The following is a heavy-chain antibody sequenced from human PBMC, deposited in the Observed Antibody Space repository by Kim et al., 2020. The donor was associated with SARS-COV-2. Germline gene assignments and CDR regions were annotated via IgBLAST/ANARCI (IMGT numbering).Heavy chain of an antibody. CDR3: ARAHIWSGYYPNPYYYYGMDV. D-gene: IGHD3-3*01. V-gene: IGHV3-48*02. CDR2: ISSSSSTI. Sequence: GGSLRLSCAASGFTFSSYSMNWVRQAPGKGLEWVSYISSSSSTIYYADSVKGRFTISRDNAKNSLYLQMNSLRDEDTAVYYCARAHIWSGYYPNPYYYYGMDVWGQGTTVTVSS. CDR1: GFTFSSYS. J-gene: IGHJ6*02.